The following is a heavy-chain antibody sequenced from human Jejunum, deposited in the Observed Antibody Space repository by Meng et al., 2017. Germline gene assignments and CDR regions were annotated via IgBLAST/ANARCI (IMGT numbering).Heavy chain of an antibody. CDR2: VYYSGHT. J-gene: IGHJ4*02. D-gene: IGHD1-26*01. CDR1: GDSVSSDNYY. V-gene: IGHV4-61*03. CDR3: ARTPLYSGSYYFDP. Sequence: QWQAQASGPGLVSPSETLSPTCTVSGDSVSSDNYYWSWIRQPPGKGLEWIGYVYYSGHTDCNPSLKSRLSISIDTSKNHFSLKLSSVTAADTAVYYCARTPLYSGSYYFDPWGQGALVTVSS.